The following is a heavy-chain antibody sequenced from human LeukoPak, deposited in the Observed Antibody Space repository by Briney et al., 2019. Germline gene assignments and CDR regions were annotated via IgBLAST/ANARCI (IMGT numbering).Heavy chain of an antibody. Sequence: GGSLRLSCAGSGFTVSSNYMNWVRQTPGKGLEWVSVIYSGVSTDYADSVKGRLTISRDNSKNTLYLQMNSLRAEDTAVYYCASGETTAFDYWGQGILVTVSS. CDR3: ASGETTAFDY. J-gene: IGHJ4*02. CDR1: GFTVSSNY. V-gene: IGHV3-66*01. CDR2: IYSGVST. D-gene: IGHD4-11*01.